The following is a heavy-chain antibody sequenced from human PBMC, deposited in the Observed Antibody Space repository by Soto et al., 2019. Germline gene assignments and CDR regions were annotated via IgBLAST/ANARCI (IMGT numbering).Heavy chain of an antibody. CDR3: ARGSGSYSPYYYYYYMDV. CDR2: IYYSGST. CDR1: GGSISSYY. D-gene: IGHD3-10*01. J-gene: IGHJ6*03. Sequence: QVQLQESGPGLVKPSETLSLTCTVSGGSISSYYWSWIRQPPGKRLEWIGYIYYSGSTNYNPSLKSRVTISVDTYKNQFSLKLSSVTAADTAVYYCARGSGSYSPYYYYYYMDVWGKGTTVTVSS. V-gene: IGHV4-59*01.